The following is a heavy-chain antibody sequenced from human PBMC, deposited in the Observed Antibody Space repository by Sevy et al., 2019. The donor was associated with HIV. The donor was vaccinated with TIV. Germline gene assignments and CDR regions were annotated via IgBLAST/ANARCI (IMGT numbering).Heavy chain of an antibody. J-gene: IGHJ4*02. CDR3: ARAPGIAVAAMRGYYFDY. CDR2: ISAYNGNT. V-gene: IGHV1-18*01. D-gene: IGHD6-19*01. Sequence: ASVKVSCKASGYTFTSYGISWVRQAPGQGLEWMGWISAYNGNTNYAQKLQGRVTMTTDTSTSTAYMELRSLRSDDTAVYYWARAPGIAVAAMRGYYFDYWGQGTLVTVSS. CDR1: GYTFTSYG.